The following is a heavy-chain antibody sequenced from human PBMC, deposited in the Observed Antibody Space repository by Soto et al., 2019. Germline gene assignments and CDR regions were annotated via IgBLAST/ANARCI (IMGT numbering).Heavy chain of an antibody. J-gene: IGHJ4*02. CDR1: GGSISSSSYY. D-gene: IGHD2-8*02. Sequence: SETLSLTCTVSGGSISSSSYYCGWIRQPPGKGLEWIGSIYYSGSTYYNPSLKSRVTISVDTSKNQFSLKLSSVTAADTAVYYCARDKITGLLDYWGQGTLVTVSS. CDR2: IYYSGST. V-gene: IGHV4-39*02. CDR3: ARDKITGLLDY.